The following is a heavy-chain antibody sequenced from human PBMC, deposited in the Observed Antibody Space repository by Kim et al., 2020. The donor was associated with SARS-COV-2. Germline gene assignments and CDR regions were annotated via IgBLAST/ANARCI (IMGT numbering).Heavy chain of an antibody. Sequence: SETLSLTCTVSGGSISSYYWSWIRQPPGKGLEWIGYIYYSGSTNYNPSLKSRVTISVDTSKNQFSLKLSSVTAADTAVYYCARDPGRSGSYSNYYYGMDVSGQGTTVTVSS. D-gene: IGHD3-10*01. CDR3: ARDPGRSGSYSNYYYGMDV. V-gene: IGHV4-59*01. J-gene: IGHJ6*02. CDR1: GGSISSYY. CDR2: IYYSGST.